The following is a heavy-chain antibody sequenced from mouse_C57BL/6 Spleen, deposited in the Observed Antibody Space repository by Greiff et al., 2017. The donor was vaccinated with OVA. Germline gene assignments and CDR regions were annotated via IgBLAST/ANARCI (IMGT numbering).Heavy chain of an antibody. V-gene: IGHV5-12*01. Sequence: EVKLMESGGGLVQPGGSLKLSCAASGFTFSDYYMYWVRQTPEKRLEWVAYISNGGGSTYYPATVQGRFTISRDNAKNTLYLQMSRLKSEDTAMYYCARRDYYGSSYAMDYWGQGTSVTVSS. CDR1: GFTFSDYY. CDR2: ISNGGGST. J-gene: IGHJ4*01. D-gene: IGHD1-1*01. CDR3: ARRDYYGSSYAMDY.